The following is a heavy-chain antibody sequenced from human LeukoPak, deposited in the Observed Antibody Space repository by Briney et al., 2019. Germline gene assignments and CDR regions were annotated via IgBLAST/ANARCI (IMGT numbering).Heavy chain of an antibody. D-gene: IGHD6-13*01. CDR2: MSGSGSST. V-gene: IGHV3-23*01. J-gene: IGHJ4*02. Sequence: GGSLRLSCAASGFTFSIYAMSWVRQAPGKGLEWVSAMSGSGSSTYYADSVKGRFTISRGNSKNTLYLQMNSLRAEDTAVYYCAKLLSRLETNIAAAGTGDYWGQGTLVTVSS. CDR3: AKLLSRLETNIAAAGTGDY. CDR1: GFTFSIYA.